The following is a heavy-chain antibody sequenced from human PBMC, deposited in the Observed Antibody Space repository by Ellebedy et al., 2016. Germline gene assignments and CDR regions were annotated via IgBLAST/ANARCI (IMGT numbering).Heavy chain of an antibody. Sequence: ASVKVSXXASGYTFTSSGITWVRQAPGQGLEWMGWISAYNGNTNYAQKLQGRVTMTTDTSTSTAYMELRSLRSDDTAVYYCARDGIVGATGRDYYYGMDVWGQGTTVTVSS. CDR1: GYTFTSSG. D-gene: IGHD1-26*01. CDR2: ISAYNGNT. CDR3: ARDGIVGATGRDYYYGMDV. V-gene: IGHV1-18*01. J-gene: IGHJ6*02.